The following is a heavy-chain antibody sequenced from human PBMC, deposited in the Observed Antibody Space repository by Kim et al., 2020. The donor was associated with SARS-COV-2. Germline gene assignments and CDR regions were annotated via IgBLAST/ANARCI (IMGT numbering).Heavy chain of an antibody. J-gene: IGHJ3*02. CDR1: GYTFTGYY. CDR2: INPNSGGT. Sequence: ASVKVSCKASGYTFTGYYMHWVRQAPGQGLEWMGRINPNSGGTNYAQKFQGRVTMTRDTSISTAYMELSRLRSDDTAVYYCARGAYYYDSSGPNAFDIWGQGTMVTVSS. D-gene: IGHD3-22*01. V-gene: IGHV1-2*06. CDR3: ARGAYYYDSSGPNAFDI.